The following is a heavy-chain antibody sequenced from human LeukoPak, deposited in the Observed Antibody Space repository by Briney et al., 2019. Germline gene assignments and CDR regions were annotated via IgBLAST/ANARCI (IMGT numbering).Heavy chain of an antibody. Sequence: ASVKVSCKASGYTFTSYGIAWVRQAPGQGLEWMGWISAYNGNTNYAQKFQGRVTMTTDTSTSTAYMELRSLRSDDTAVYYCARDWYDYVWGSYRPPRMDVWGKGTTVTVSS. D-gene: IGHD3-16*02. CDR1: GYTFTSYG. V-gene: IGHV1-18*04. CDR3: ARDWYDYVWGSYRPPRMDV. J-gene: IGHJ6*04. CDR2: ISAYNGNT.